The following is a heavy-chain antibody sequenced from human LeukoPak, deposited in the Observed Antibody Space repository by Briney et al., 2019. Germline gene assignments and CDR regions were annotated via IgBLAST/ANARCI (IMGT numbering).Heavy chain of an antibody. Sequence: EASVKVSCKASGYTFSDNFIHWVRQGPGQGLEWMGRIIPNSGDTNCAQKFQGRATMTRYTSISTAYMELNRLRSDDTAVYYCARGDSGTYSVDNWGQGTQVTVSS. CDR2: IIPNSGDT. D-gene: IGHD1-26*01. CDR3: ARGDSGTYSVDN. J-gene: IGHJ4*02. CDR1: GYTFSDNF. V-gene: IGHV1-2*06.